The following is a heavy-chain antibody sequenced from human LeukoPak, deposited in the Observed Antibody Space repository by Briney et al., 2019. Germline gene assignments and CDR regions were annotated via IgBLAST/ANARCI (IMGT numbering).Heavy chain of an antibody. CDR3: ARGRDFWSGYSFDS. J-gene: IGHJ4*02. V-gene: IGHV4-59*01. Sequence: SETLSPTCTVSGGSISTYYWSWVRQPPGKGLEWIGYVYYCGSTEYNPALKSRVTISIDTSKIQFSLKLNSMTAADTAVYYCARGRDFWSGYSFDSWGQGTLVTVSS. D-gene: IGHD3-3*01. CDR1: GGSISTYY. CDR2: VYYCGST.